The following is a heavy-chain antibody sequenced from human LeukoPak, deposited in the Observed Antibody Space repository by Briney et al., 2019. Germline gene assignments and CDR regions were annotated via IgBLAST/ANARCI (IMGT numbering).Heavy chain of an antibody. CDR1: GVTFTSHG. CDR3: ARGRGTVFFDY. V-gene: IGHV3-33*01. J-gene: IGHJ4*02. CDR2: IWLDGSQK. Sequence: GGSLRLSCIASGVTFTSHGFHWVRQTPGKGLEWVGMIWLDGSQKYYADSVKGRFTISRDNSKNTVYLEMNRLRGEDTAVYHCARGRGTVFFDYVGQGTLVTVSS. D-gene: IGHD3-16*01.